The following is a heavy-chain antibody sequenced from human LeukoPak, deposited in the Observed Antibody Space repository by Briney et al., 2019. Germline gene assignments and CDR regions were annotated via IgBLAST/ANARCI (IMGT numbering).Heavy chain of an antibody. J-gene: IGHJ4*02. D-gene: IGHD3-22*01. CDR2: INHSGST. V-gene: IGHV4-34*01. CDR1: GGSFSGYY. Sequence: SETLSLTCAVYGGSFSGYYWSWIRQPPGKGLEWIGEINHSGSTNYNPSLKSRVTISVDTSKNQFSLKLSSVTAADTAVYYRARLYYYDSSGYSHGGIDYWGQGTLVTVSS. CDR3: ARLYYYDSSGYSHGGIDY.